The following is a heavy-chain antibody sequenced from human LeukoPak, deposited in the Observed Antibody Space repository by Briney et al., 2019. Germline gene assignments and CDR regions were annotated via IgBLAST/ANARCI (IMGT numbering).Heavy chain of an antibody. CDR1: GFTLSSYG. J-gene: IGHJ4*02. V-gene: IGHV3-30*03. CDR3: ARDPAKFWSGHDY. CDR2: ISYDGSNK. Sequence: GSLRLSCTASGFTLSSYGMHWVRQAPGKGLEWVAVISYDGSNKYYADSVKGRFTISRDNSKNTLYVQMNSLRAEDTAVYYCARDPAKFWSGHDYWGQGTLVTVSS. D-gene: IGHD3-3*01.